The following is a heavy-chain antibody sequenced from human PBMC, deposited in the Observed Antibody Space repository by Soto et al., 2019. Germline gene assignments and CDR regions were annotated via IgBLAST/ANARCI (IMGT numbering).Heavy chain of an antibody. CDR1: GFTFRSYG. V-gene: IGHV3-30*18. CDR2: ISYDGGNK. Sequence: GGSLRLSCAASGFTFRSYGMHWVRQAPGKGLEWVTIISYDGGNKYYADSVKGRFTISRDNSKNTLYLQMNSLRAEDTAEYYCAKEKSPLDYGDASIDYWGQGTLVTVSS. J-gene: IGHJ4*02. D-gene: IGHD4-17*01. CDR3: AKEKSPLDYGDASIDY.